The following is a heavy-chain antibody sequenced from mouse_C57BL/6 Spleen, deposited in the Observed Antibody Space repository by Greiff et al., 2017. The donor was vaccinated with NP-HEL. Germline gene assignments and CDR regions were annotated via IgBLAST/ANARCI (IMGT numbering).Heavy chain of an antibody. D-gene: IGHD2-2*01. Sequence: QVQLQQPGAELVKPGASVKLSCKASGYTFTSYWMHWVKQRPGQGLEWIGMIHPNSGSTNYNEKFKSKATLTVDKSSSTAYMKLSSLTSEDSAVYYCARRGDYGYDAFAYWGQGTLVTVSA. V-gene: IGHV1-64*01. J-gene: IGHJ3*01. CDR3: ARRGDYGYDAFAY. CDR1: GYTFTSYW. CDR2: IHPNSGST.